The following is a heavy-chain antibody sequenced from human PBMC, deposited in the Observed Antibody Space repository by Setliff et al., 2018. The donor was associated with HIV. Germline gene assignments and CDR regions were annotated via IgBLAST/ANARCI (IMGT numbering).Heavy chain of an antibody. CDR1: AGSIRSSTYY. CDR2: IYYSGST. CDR3: ARGRSRYYYDGSGYYVDY. J-gene: IGHJ4*02. Sequence: SETLSLTCTVSAGSIRSSTYYWAWIRQPPGKGLEWIGTIYYSGSTYYNPSLKSRVTLSVDTSKNQLSLKLSSVTAADTAVYYCARGRSRYYYDGSGYYVDYWGQGTLVTVSS. D-gene: IGHD3-22*01. V-gene: IGHV4-39*07.